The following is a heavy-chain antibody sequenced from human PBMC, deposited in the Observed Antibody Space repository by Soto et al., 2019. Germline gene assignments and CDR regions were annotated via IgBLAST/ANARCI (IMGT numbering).Heavy chain of an antibody. Sequence: GASVKVSCKASGYTFTSYGISWVRQAPGQGLEWMGWISAYNGNTNYAQKLQGRVTMTTDTSTSTAYMELRSLRSDDTAVYYCARGHYYDSSGYYDPRGDYWGQGTLVTVSS. V-gene: IGHV1-18*04. CDR1: GYTFTSYG. CDR2: ISAYNGNT. J-gene: IGHJ4*02. CDR3: ARGHYYDSSGYYDPRGDY. D-gene: IGHD3-22*01.